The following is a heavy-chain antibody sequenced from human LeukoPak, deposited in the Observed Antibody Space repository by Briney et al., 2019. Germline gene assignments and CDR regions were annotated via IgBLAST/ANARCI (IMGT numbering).Heavy chain of an antibody. J-gene: IGHJ6*03. CDR2: ISYRSTDI. CDR1: GFTLSSYN. Sequence: GGSLRLSCAASGFTLSSYNMKWVSQAPGKGLEWVSSISYRSTDIEYADSVKGRFTISRDNAKKSLYLQMSSLRAEDTAVYYCARVYSSSWYSGYLYMDVWGKGTTVTVSS. V-gene: IGHV3-21*01. CDR3: ARVYSSSWYSGYLYMDV. D-gene: IGHD6-13*01.